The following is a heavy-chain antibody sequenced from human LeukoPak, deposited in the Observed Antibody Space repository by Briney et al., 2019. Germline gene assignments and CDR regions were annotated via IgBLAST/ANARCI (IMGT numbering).Heavy chain of an antibody. J-gene: IGHJ4*02. V-gene: IGHV3-23*01. Sequence: GGSLRLSCAASGFTFSSYAMSWVRQAPGKGLEWVSAISGSGGSTYYADSVKGRFTISRDNAKNSLYLQMNSLRAEDAAVYYCAKAPVTSCRGAYCYPFDYWGQGTLVTVSS. CDR1: GFTFSSYA. CDR2: ISGSGGST. D-gene: IGHD2-21*01. CDR3: AKAPVTSCRGAYCYPFDY.